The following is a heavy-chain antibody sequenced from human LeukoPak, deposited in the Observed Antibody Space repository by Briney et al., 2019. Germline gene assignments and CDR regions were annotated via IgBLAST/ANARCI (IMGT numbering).Heavy chain of an antibody. J-gene: IGHJ6*03. CDR1: GDSITSYY. D-gene: IGHD3-3*01. CDR2: IYYSGST. CDR3: SRHRVFEGLAEHYYYKEG. V-gene: IGHV4-59*01. Sequence: SETLSLTCTVSGDSITSYYWSWIRQPPGKGLEWICYIYYSGSTNYNPSLKSRLTLSVDTSKNQFSLKLSSVTAADTAMYYFSRHRVFEGLAEHYYYKEGLGKRTTVTVS.